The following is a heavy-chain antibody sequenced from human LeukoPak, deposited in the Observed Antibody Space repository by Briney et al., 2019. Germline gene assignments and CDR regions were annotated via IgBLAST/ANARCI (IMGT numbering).Heavy chain of an antibody. CDR2: INPDGSST. CDR1: GFTFSSYW. D-gene: IGHD4-11*01. CDR3: ATAGNYRFYH. J-gene: IGHJ4*02. Sequence: GGSLRLSCAASGFTFSSYWMHWVRQAAGKGLVWVSRINPDGSSTDYADSVKGRFTISRGNAKNTLYLQMNSLRAEDTAVYYCATAGNYRFYHWGQGTLVTVSS. V-gene: IGHV3-74*01.